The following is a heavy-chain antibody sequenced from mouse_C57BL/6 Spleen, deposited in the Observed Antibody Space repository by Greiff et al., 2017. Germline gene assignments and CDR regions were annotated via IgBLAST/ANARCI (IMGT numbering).Heavy chain of an antibody. J-gene: IGHJ3*01. CDR3: ARGLYDYDEAY. CDR2: IYPGDGDT. CDR1: GYAFSSYW. Sequence: QVQLQQSGAELVKPGASVKISCKASGYAFSSYWMNWVKQRPGQGLEWIGQIYPGDGDTNYNGKFKGKATLTADKSSSTAYMQLSSLTSEDSAVYFCARGLYDYDEAYWGQGTLVTVSA. V-gene: IGHV1-80*01. D-gene: IGHD2-4*01.